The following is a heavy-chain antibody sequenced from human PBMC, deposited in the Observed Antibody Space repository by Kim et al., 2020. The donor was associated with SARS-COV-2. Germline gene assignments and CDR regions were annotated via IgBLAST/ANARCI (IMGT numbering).Heavy chain of an antibody. J-gene: IGHJ4*02. D-gene: IGHD3-10*01. CDR2: ISGSGGST. CDR3: AKDEVTMVRGVMPI. Sequence: GGSLRLSCAASGFTFSNYAMTWVRQVPGKGLEWVSAISGSGGSTYYADSVKGRFTISRDNSKNTLYLQMNSLRDEDTAVYYCAKDEVTMVRGVMPIWGQGALVTVSS. CDR1: GFTFSNYA. V-gene: IGHV3-23*01.